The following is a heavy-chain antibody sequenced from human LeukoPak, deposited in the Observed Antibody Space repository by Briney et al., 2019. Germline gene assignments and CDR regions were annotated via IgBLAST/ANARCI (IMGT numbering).Heavy chain of an antibody. Sequence: NTGGSLRLSCAVSGFTFGSYSMNWVRQAPGKGLEWVSFVSTSGSYIYYADSVKGRFTISRDNAKNSLYLQMNSLRDEDTAVYYCARVVFSSVRGEKGGFDYWGQGTLVTVSS. CDR2: VSTSGSYI. J-gene: IGHJ4*02. CDR1: GFTFGSYS. V-gene: IGHV3-21*01. D-gene: IGHD3-10*01. CDR3: ARVVFSSVRGEKGGFDY.